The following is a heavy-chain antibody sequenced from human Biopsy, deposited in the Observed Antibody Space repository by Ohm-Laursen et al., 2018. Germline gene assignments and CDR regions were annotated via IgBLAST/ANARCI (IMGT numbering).Heavy chain of an antibody. CDR3: ASDLNGDPSAFDY. Sequence: GSLRLSCTASGFTFKNYAMNWVRQAPGKGLDWVSSIDSSAASTFYAGSVKGRFTISRDNSKNTLFLQMNSLRAADTAIYYCASDLNGDPSAFDYWGQGTPVTVSP. D-gene: IGHD4-17*01. J-gene: IGHJ4*02. V-gene: IGHV3-23*01. CDR2: IDSSAAST. CDR1: GFTFKNYA.